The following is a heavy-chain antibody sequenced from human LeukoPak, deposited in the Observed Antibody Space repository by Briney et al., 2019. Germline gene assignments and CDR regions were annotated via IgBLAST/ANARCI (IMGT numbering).Heavy chain of an antibody. CDR3: ARDGNTYYYGSGSSADY. V-gene: IGHV1-69*13. J-gene: IGHJ4*02. CDR1: GGTFSSYA. D-gene: IGHD3-10*01. Sequence: ASVKVSCKASGGTFSSYAISWVRQAPGQGLEWMGGIIPIFGTANYAQKFQGRVTITADESTSTAYMELSSLRSEDTAVYYCARDGNTYYYGSGSSADYWGQGTLVTVSS. CDR2: IIPIFGTA.